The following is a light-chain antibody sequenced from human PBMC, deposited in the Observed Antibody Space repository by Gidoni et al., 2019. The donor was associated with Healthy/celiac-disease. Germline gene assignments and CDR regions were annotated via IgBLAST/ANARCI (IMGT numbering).Light chain of an antibody. J-gene: IGKJ1*01. CDR2: KAS. CDR3: QQYNSYSPTT. V-gene: IGKV1-5*03. Sequence: DIQMTQSPSTLSASVGDRVTITCRASQSISSWLAWYQQKPGKAPKLLIYKASSLESGVPSRISGSGSGTEFTLTISSLQPDDFATYYCQQYNSYSPTTFXQXTKVEIK. CDR1: QSISSW.